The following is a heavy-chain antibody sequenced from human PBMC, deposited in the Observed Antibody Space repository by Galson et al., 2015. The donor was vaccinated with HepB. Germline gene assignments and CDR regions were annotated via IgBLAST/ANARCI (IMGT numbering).Heavy chain of an antibody. CDR1: GYTFTGYY. V-gene: IGHV1-2*06. J-gene: IGHJ5*02. Sequence: SVKVSCKASGYTFTGYYIHWVRQAPGQGLEWMGRIDPHSGDTKFAQKFQGRVTMSRDTSISTAYMDLSRLRSDDTAVYYCARNIVGSTVSWGQGTLVTVSS. CDR3: ARNIVGSTVS. D-gene: IGHD1-26*01. CDR2: IDPHSGDT.